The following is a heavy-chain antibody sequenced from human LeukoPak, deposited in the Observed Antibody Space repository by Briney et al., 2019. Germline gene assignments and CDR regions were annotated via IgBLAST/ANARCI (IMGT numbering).Heavy chain of an antibody. CDR3: ARVSSAAGTFYYYYYYMDV. Sequence: SETLSLTCTVSGGSISSYYWSWIRQPPGKGLEWIGYIYYSGSTNYNPSLKSRVTISVDTSKNQFSLKLSSVTAADTAVYYCARVSSAAGTFYYYYYYMDVWGKGTTVTVSS. CDR2: IYYSGST. J-gene: IGHJ6*03. V-gene: IGHV4-59*01. D-gene: IGHD6-13*01. CDR1: GGSISSYY.